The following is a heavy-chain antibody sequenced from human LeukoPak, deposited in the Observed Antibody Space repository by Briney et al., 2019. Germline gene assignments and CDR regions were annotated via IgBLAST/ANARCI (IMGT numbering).Heavy chain of an antibody. D-gene: IGHD6-13*01. Sequence: ASVKVSCKASGGTFSSYAIRWVRQAPGQGLEWMGGIIPIFGTANYAQKFQGRVTITADESTSTAYMELSSLRSEDTAVYYCARANPYSSSPDYWGQGTLVTVSS. J-gene: IGHJ4*02. V-gene: IGHV1-69*13. CDR2: IIPIFGTA. CDR1: GGTFSSYA. CDR3: ARANPYSSSPDY.